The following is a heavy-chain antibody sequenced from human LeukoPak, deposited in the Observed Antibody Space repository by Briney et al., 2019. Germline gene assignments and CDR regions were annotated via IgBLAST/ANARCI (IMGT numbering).Heavy chain of an antibody. J-gene: IGHJ4*02. D-gene: IGHD6-6*01. CDR2: ISYDGSNE. CDR3: ARDKGTSSLSSFDY. Sequence: GGSLRLSCAASGFTFSSYGMHWVRQAPGKGLGWVAIISYDGSNEYYADPVKGRFTISRDNSKKTLYLQMNSLRAADTAVYYCARDKGTSSLSSFDYWGQGTLVTVSS. V-gene: IGHV3-30*19. CDR1: GFTFSSYG.